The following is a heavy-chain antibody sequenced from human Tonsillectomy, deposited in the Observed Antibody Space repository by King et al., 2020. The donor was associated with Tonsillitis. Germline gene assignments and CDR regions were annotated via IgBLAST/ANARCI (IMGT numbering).Heavy chain of an antibody. J-gene: IGHJ4*02. CDR1: GFTFSSYW. CDR2: INTDGCST. CDR3: ARVGDYGDFSIDY. D-gene: IGHD4-17*01. V-gene: IGHV3-74*01. Sequence: VQLVESEGGLVQPGGSLRLSCAASGFTFSSYWMHWVRQAPGKGLVWVSRINTDGCSTNYADSVKGRFTISRDNAKNTLYLQMSSLRAEDTAVYYCARVGDYGDFSIDYWGQGTLVSVSS.